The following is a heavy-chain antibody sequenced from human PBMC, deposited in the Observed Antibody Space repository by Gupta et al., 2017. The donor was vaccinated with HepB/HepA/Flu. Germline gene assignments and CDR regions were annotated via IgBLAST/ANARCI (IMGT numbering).Heavy chain of an antibody. J-gene: IGHJ3*02. D-gene: IGHD7-27*01. V-gene: IGHV4-34*01. CDR3: ARARKLGRNAFDI. Sequence: QVQLQQWGAGLLQPSETLSLTCAVYGGSFSGYYWSWIRQPPGKGLEWIGEINHSGSTNYNPSLKSRVTISVDTSKNQFSLKLSSVTAADTAVYYCARARKLGRNAFDIWGQGTMVTVSS. CDR2: INHSGST. CDR1: GGSFSGYY.